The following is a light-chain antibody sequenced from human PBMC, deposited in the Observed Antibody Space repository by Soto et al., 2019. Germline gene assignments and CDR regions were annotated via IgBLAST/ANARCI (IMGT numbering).Light chain of an antibody. CDR2: GAS. CDR3: QQYGSSPPMYT. V-gene: IGKV3-20*01. Sequence: EIVLTQSPGTLSLSPGERATLSCRASQSVSSSYLAWYQQKPGQAPRLLIYGASSSATGIPDRFSGRGSGTDFTLTISRLEPEDFAVYYCQQYGSSPPMYTFGQGTKLEIK. J-gene: IGKJ2*01. CDR1: QSVSSSY.